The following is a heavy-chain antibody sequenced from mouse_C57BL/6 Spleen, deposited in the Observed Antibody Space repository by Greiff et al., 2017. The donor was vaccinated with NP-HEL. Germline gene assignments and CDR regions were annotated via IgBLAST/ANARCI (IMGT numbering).Heavy chain of an antibody. CDR1: GYTFTSYW. J-gene: IGHJ2*01. D-gene: IGHD1-1*01. Sequence: QVQLKQPGAELVKPGASVKMSCKASGYTFTSYWITWVKQRPGQGLEWIGDIYPGSGSTNYNEKFKSKATLTVDTSSSTAYMQLSSLTSEDSAVYYCARPPITTVVEGYYFDYWGQGTTLTVSS. V-gene: IGHV1-55*01. CDR3: ARPPITTVVEGYYFDY. CDR2: IYPGSGST.